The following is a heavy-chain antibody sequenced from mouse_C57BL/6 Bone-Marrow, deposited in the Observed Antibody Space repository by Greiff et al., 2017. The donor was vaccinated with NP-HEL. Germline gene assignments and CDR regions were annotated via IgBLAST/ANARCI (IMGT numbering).Heavy chain of an antibody. D-gene: IGHD2-3*01. CDR1: GFSLTSYG. V-gene: IGHV2-3*01. CDR3: AKEGDDGYYAGFAY. CDR2: IWGDGST. J-gene: IGHJ3*01. Sequence: VQRVESGPGLVAPSQSLSITCTVSGFSLTSYGVSWVRQPPGKGLEWLGVIWGDGSTNYHSALISRLSISKDNSKSQVFLKLNSLQTDDTATYYCAKEGDDGYYAGFAYWGQGTLVTVSA.